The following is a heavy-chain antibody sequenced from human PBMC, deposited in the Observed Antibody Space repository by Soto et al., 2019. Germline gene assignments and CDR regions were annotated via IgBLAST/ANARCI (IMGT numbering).Heavy chain of an antibody. CDR1: GFSLSGHG. J-gene: IGHJ4*02. D-gene: IGHD3-16*01. CDR3: ARENNSRYYSTVDY. Sequence: QVQLVASGGGVVQPGRSLSLSCAASGFSLSGHGLHWVRQAPGGGLEWVAIVTYDDTERHYPDSVKGRFTITRDTSKNTSYLQMNSLRVEDTAMYSCARENNSRYYSTVDYWGQWTLVILSS. CDR2: VTYDDTER. V-gene: IGHV3-30*03.